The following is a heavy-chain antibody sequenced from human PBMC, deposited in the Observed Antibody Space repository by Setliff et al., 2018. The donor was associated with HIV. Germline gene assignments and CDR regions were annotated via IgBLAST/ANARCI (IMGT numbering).Heavy chain of an antibody. D-gene: IGHD5-18*01. CDR2: INHSGGT. CDR3: AREWSYGAFDTFDV. J-gene: IGHJ3*01. Sequence: PSETLSLTCAVYGGSFSAYYWSWIRQPPGKGLEWIGEINHSGGTNYNPSLKTRVTIMVDTSKNQFSLKLGSVTAADTAVYYCAREWSYGAFDTFDVWGQGTMVTVSS. CDR1: GGSFSAYY. V-gene: IGHV4-34*01.